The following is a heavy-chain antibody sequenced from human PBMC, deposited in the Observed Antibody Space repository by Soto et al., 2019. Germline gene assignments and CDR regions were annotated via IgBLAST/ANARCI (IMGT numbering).Heavy chain of an antibody. CDR1: GGSFSGYF. Sequence: PPETLSLTGAVYGGSFSGYFRNWIRFPLGKALDWLGEITHSGSTTYNPSLKSRVTILVDTSKDEFSLMLTSVAAADTAVYYCASPMVREIIDYAGRGTLVTVSS. V-gene: IGHV4-34*01. CDR2: ITHSGST. D-gene: IGHD3-10*01. CDR3: ASPMVREIIDY. J-gene: IGHJ4*02.